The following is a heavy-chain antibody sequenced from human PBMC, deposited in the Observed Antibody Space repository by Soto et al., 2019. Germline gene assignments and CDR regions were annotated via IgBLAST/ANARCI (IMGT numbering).Heavy chain of an antibody. Sequence: LSLTCTVSGGSISSGGYYWSWIRQHPGKGLEWIGHIYYSGSTYYNPSLKSRVTISVDTSKNQFSLKLSSVTAADTAVYYCARDQDSGVPGGYYFDYWGQGTLVTVSS. CDR3: ARDQDSGVPGGYYFDY. V-gene: IGHV4-31*03. CDR1: GGSISSGGYY. J-gene: IGHJ4*02. D-gene: IGHD7-27*01. CDR2: IYYSGST.